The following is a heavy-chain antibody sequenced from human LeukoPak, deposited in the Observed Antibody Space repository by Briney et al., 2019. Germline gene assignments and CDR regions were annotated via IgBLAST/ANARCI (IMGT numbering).Heavy chain of an antibody. J-gene: IGHJ4*02. CDR1: GFTFSSYW. D-gene: IGHD5-18*01. CDR2: IKQDGSEK. CDR3: ARDLSGIAGYTYGRGIDY. V-gene: IGHV3-7*01. Sequence: GGSLRLSCADSGFTFSSYWMSWVRQAPGKGLEWVANIKQDGSEKYYVDSVKGRFTISRDNAKTSLYLQMNSLRAEDTAVYYCARDLSGIAGYTYGRGIDYWGQGTLVTVSS.